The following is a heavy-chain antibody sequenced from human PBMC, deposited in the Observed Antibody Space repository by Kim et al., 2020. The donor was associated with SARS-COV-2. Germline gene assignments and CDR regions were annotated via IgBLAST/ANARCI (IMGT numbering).Heavy chain of an antibody. CDR2: VGTGSDP. J-gene: IGHJ6*02. CDR1: GFIFTDYD. D-gene: IGHD3-10*01. V-gene: IGHV3-13*05. CDR3: VAMTRGASSAMDV. Sequence: GGSLRLSCVPSGFIFTDYDLHWVRQSTATGLQWVAGVGTGSDPFYIDPVKGRFTISRDNVRNSFYLQMHSLRPGDTAVYYCVAMTRGASSAMDVWGQGTT.